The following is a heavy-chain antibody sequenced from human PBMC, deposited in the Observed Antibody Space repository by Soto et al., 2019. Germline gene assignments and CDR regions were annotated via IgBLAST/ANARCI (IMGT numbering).Heavy chain of an antibody. CDR3: ARAAVAAPNPGYFLH. V-gene: IGHV1-8*01. J-gene: IGHJ1*01. Sequence: GASVKVSCKASGYTFTSYDINWVRQATGQGLEWMGWMKPNSGNTGYAQKFQGRLTMTRNTSISTAYLELSSLRSEDTAVYYCARAAVAAPNPGYFLHWGQGTPVTVSS. CDR2: MKPNSGNT. CDR1: GYTFTSYD. D-gene: IGHD6-19*01.